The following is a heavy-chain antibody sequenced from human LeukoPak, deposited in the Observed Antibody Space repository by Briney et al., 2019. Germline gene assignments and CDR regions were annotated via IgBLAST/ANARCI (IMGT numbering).Heavy chain of an antibody. J-gene: IGHJ2*01. CDR1: GCTFSSYA. V-gene: IGHV3-23*01. CDR2: ISGSGGST. CDR3: AKTPLIWGFAYWYLDL. D-gene: IGHD3-16*01. Sequence: GGSLRLSCAASGCTFSSYAMSWVRQAPGKGLEWVSAISGSGGSTYYADSVKGRFTISRDNSKNTLYLQMNSLRAEDTAVYYCAKTPLIWGFAYWYLDLWGRGTLVTVSS.